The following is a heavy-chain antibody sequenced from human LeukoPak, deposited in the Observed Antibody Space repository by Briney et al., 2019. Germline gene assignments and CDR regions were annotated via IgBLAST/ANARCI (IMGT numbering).Heavy chain of an antibody. D-gene: IGHD3-10*01. Sequence: ASVKVSCKASGYTFTSYDINWVQQATGQGLEWMGWMNPNSGNTGYAQKFQGRVTMTRNTSISTAYMELSSLRSEDTAVYYCARGTYYYGSGSSNWFDPWGQGTLVTVSS. CDR1: GYTFTSYD. V-gene: IGHV1-8*01. J-gene: IGHJ5*02. CDR3: ARGTYYYGSGSSNWFDP. CDR2: MNPNSGNT.